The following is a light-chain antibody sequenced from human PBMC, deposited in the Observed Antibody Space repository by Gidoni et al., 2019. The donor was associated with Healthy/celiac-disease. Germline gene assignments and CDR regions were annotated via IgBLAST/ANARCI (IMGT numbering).Light chain of an antibody. J-gene: IGLJ1*01. CDR1: SSDVGGYND. V-gene: IGLV2-14*01. Sequence: QSALTQPASVSGSPGQSITISCTGTSSDVGGYNDVSWYQQHPGKAPKLMIYEVSNRPSGVSNRFSGSKSGNTASLTISGLQAEDEADYYCSSYTSSSTPWVFGTGTKVTVL. CDR3: SSYTSSSTPWV. CDR2: EVS.